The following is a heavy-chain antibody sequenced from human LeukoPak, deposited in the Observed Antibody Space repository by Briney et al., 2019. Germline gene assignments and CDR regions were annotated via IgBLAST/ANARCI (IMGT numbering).Heavy chain of an antibody. CDR2: ISSSSSSYI. V-gene: IGHV3-21*01. CDR3: ARDAGSIVVVTASDYYYYMDA. CDR1: GLTFSSYS. Sequence: PGGSLRLSCAASGLTFSSYSMNWVRQAPGKGLEWVSSISSSSSSYIYYADSVKGRFTISRDNAKNSLYLQMNSLRAEDTAVYYCARDAGSIVVVTASDYYYYMDAWGKGTTVTVSS. J-gene: IGHJ6*03. D-gene: IGHD2-21*02.